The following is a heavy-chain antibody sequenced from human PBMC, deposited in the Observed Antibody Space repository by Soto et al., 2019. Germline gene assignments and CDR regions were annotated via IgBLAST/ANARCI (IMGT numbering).Heavy chain of an antibody. V-gene: IGHV4-39*01. CDR1: GGSISSSNYY. CDR2: IYYSGST. CDR3: MRHWTHISGDF. J-gene: IGHJ1*01. D-gene: IGHD7-27*01. Sequence: SETLSLTCTVSGGSISSSNYYWAWIRQSPGKELEWIASIYYSGSTYYNPSLKSRVTISADTSKNQFSLKLSSVTAADTAMYYCMRHWTHISGDFWGPGTLVTVSS.